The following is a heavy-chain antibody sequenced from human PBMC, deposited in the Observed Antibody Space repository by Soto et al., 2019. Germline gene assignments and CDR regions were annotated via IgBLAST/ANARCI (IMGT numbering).Heavy chain of an antibody. J-gene: IGHJ4*02. D-gene: IGHD6-19*01. CDR3: ARRGSSGWYEGYFDD. CDR1: GFTLSDYY. CDR2: ISSSGNM. Sequence: LRLSCEASGFTLSDYYMTWIRQAPGKGLEWVSHISSSGNMYHADSVQGRFTISRDNAKNSLYLQMTSLRDGDTAVYYCARRGSSGWYEGYFDDWGQGTLVTVSS. V-gene: IGHV3-11*01.